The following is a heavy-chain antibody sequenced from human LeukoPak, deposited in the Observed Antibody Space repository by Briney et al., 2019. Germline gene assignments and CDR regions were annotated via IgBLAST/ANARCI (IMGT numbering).Heavy chain of an antibody. V-gene: IGHV4-34*09. D-gene: IGHD1/OR15-1a*01. CDR2: IYYSGTT. J-gene: IGHJ4*02. CDR1: GGSFSGYY. Sequence: SETLSLTCAVYGGSFSGYYWSWIRQPPGKGLEWIGSIYYSGTTYYNPSLKSRVTISVDTSKNQFSLKLSSVTAADTAVYYCARFTFGNRDYWGQGTLVIVSS. CDR3: ARFTFGNRDY.